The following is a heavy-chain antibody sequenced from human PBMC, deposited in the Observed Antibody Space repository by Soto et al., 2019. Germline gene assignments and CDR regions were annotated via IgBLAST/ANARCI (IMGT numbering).Heavy chain of an antibody. D-gene: IGHD4-17*01. CDR3: GRVPLDGNYANGVDV. J-gene: IGHJ6*02. Sequence: PGGSLRLSCAASGFTFSSYSMNWVRQAPGKGLEWVSYISSSSSTIYYADSVKGRFTISRDNAKNSLYLQMNSLRADDTAVYYCGRVPLDGNYANGVDVWGQGTKVTVS. V-gene: IGHV3-48*01. CDR2: ISSSSSTI. CDR1: GFTFSSYS.